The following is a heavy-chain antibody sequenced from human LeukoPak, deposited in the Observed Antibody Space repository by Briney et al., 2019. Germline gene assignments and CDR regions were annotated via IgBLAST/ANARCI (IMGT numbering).Heavy chain of an antibody. CDR2: IKQDGSEK. CDR3: ARAQFSSGWYLEYFQH. V-gene: IGHV3-7*01. D-gene: IGHD6-19*01. Sequence: GGSLRLSCAASGFTFSSYWMSWVRQAPGKGLEWVANIKQDGSEKYYVDSVKGRFTISRDNAKNSLYLQMNSLRAEDTAVYYCARAQFSSGWYLEYFQHWGQGTLVTVSS. J-gene: IGHJ1*01. CDR1: GFTFSSYW.